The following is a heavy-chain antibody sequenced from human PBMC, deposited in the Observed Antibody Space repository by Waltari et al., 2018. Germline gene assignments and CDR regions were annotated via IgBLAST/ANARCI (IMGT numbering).Heavy chain of an antibody. Sequence: QVQLQESGPGLVKPSETLSLTCAVSGYSISSGYYWGWIRQPPGKGLEWIGSIYHSGSTYYNPSLKSRVTISVDTSKNQFSLKLSSVTAADTAVYYCARQINSRGVPDYWGQGTLVTVSS. CDR3: ARQINSRGVPDY. CDR2: IYHSGST. V-gene: IGHV4-38-2*01. J-gene: IGHJ4*02. D-gene: IGHD3-10*01. CDR1: GYSISSGYY.